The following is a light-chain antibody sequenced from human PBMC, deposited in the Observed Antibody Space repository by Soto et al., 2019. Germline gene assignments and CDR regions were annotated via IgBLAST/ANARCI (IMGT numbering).Light chain of an antibody. CDR1: QSVSSIY. Sequence: EAVLTQSPGTLSLSPGERATLSCRASQSVSSIYLAWYQQKPGQAPRLLICGASSRATDIPDRISGSGSGTDFTLAISRLEPEDFAVYYCQQYGASPLTFGQGTKVDIK. J-gene: IGKJ1*01. CDR3: QQYGASPLT. CDR2: GAS. V-gene: IGKV3-20*01.